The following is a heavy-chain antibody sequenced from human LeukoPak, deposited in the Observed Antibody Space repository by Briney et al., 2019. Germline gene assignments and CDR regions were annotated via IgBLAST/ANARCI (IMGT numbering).Heavy chain of an antibody. V-gene: IGHV3-66*01. CDR3: ARNIPVTRWGY. D-gene: IGHD2-21*01. CDR2: IYSAGST. CDR1: GFTFGDYA. Sequence: GRSLRLSCAASGFTFGDYAMHWVRHAPGKGLEWVSLIYSAGSTYYADSVKGRFTISRDNSKNTVYLQMNSLRAEDTAVYYCARNIPVTRWGYWGQGTLVTVSS. J-gene: IGHJ4*02.